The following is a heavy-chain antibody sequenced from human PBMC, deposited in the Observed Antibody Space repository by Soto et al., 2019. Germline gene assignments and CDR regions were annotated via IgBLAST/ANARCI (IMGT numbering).Heavy chain of an antibody. V-gene: IGHV3-15*01. Sequence: EVQLVESGGGLVKPGESLRLSCATSGFTFTNAWMNWVRQAPGKGLEWVGHIKSKTAGGTIDYPPPVKGRFTISRDDSRNMLYLQMNSLKTEDTAVYYCTTAHPRGPDYWGQGTLVTVSS. CDR3: TTAHPRGPDY. J-gene: IGHJ4*02. CDR1: GFTFTNAW. CDR2: IKSKTAGGTI. D-gene: IGHD5-12*01.